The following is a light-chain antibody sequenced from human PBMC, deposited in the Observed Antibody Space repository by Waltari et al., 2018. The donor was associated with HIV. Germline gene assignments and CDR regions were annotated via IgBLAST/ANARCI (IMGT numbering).Light chain of an antibody. CDR1: QSISRS. Sequence: DIQMTQSPSTLSASVGDRVTITCRASQSISRSLAWYQQKPGKAPKLLISKASTLDSGVPSRFSGSESATEFTLTISSLQPDDFATYYCQHYNSYFAWTFGQGTKVEIK. CDR3: QHYNSYFAWT. V-gene: IGKV1-5*03. J-gene: IGKJ1*01. CDR2: KAS.